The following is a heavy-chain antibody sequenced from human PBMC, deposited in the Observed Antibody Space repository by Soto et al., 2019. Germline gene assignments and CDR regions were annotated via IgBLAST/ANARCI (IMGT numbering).Heavy chain of an antibody. D-gene: IGHD3-22*01. V-gene: IGHV4-59*01. CDR3: TGAYYDINGYSLDL. CDR2: IYYGGSI. J-gene: IGHJ5*02. Sequence: SETLSLTCSVSGGSISSGYWTWIRQPPGKGLEWIGYIYYGGSINYNPSLKSRVIISVDTAKNQFSLRLSSVTAADTAVYYCTGAYYDINGYSLDLWGQGTSVTVSS. CDR1: GGSISSGY.